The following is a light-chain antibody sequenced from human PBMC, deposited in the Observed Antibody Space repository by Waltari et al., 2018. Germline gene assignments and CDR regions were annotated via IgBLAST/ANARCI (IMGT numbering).Light chain of an antibody. J-gene: IGKJ1*01. CDR1: QSVAKY. CDR3: QKYVNLPAT. V-gene: IGKV3-20*01. Sequence: GKASQSVAKYLAWYQQKPGQAPRLLIYHASIRATGIPDRFSGSGYGTDFSLTISRLEPEDFAVYFCQKYVNLPATFGQGTTVEV. CDR2: HAS.